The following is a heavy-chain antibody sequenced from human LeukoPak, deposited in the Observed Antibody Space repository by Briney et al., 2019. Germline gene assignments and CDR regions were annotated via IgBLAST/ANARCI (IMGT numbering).Heavy chain of an antibody. V-gene: IGHV4-61*02. CDR3: ARLRGYSYGN. D-gene: IGHD5-18*01. Sequence: PSETLSLTCTVSGGSISSGGYYWSWIRQPAGKGLEWIGRMYTSGNTNYNPSLKSRVTISVDTSKNQFSLKLSSVTAADTAVYYCARLRGYSYGNWGQGTLVTVSS. CDR2: MYTSGNT. J-gene: IGHJ4*02. CDR1: GGSISSGGYY.